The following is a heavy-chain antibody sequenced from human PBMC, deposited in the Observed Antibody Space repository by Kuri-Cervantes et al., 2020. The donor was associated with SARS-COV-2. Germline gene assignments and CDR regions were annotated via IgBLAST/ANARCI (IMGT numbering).Heavy chain of an antibody. CDR2: IHHSGST. CDR3: ARPYSSSWYGGFDY. Sequence: GSLRLSCTVSGGSISSYFWGWIRQPPGKGLEWIGSIHHSGSTSFNPSLKSRVTISVDTSKNQFSLKLSSVTAADTAVYYCARPYSSSWYGGFDYWGQGTLVTVSS. V-gene: IGHV4-38-2*02. J-gene: IGHJ4*02. CDR1: GGSISSYF. D-gene: IGHD6-13*01.